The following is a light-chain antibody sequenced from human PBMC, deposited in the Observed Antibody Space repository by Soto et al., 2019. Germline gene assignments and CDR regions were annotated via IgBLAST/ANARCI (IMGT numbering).Light chain of an antibody. CDR3: ISFTSTSTHV. J-gene: IGLJ1*01. CDR1: SSDIGAYDY. V-gene: IGLV2-14*03. Sequence: QSVMTQASCLSGTPGQSFTISCTGTSSDIGAYDYVSLFQQHPANAPKLMMSEVKNRPSGVSNRFSGSQSANTAYLTTSGLQAEDEAEYCCISFTSTSTHVFGTGTKVTVL. CDR2: EVK.